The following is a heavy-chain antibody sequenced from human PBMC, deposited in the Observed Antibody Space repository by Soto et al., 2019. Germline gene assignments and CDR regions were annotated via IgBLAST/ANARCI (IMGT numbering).Heavy chain of an antibody. CDR3: ARRPRASRPSWFDP. CDR1: GYRLSGYG. V-gene: IGHV1-18*04. Sequence: QVQLVHSGPEVRKPGASVKVSCRPSGYRLSGYGIPWARLGRGQGLEWMGWISGSTGTTEFPQRFQGRITMTTDASTGTGYMELRSRGVDETAIYFCARRPRASRPSWFDPWGPGTLVTVSS. CDR2: ISGSTGTT. D-gene: IGHD6-6*01. J-gene: IGHJ5*02.